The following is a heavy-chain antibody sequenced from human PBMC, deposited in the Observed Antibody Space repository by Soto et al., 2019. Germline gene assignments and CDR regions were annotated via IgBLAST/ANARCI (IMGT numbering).Heavy chain of an antibody. CDR2: IWSEVSNK. J-gene: IGHJ1*01. Sequence: SLRLSCAASGFTFSSFGMHWVRQAPGKGLDWVAVIWSEVSNKYYADSVKGRFTISRDNSKNTLFLQMNSLRAEDTAVYYCAKGVPGIAVAGTGYFQHWGQGTLVTVSS. D-gene: IGHD6-19*01. V-gene: IGHV3-33*06. CDR3: AKGVPGIAVAGTGYFQH. CDR1: GFTFSSFG.